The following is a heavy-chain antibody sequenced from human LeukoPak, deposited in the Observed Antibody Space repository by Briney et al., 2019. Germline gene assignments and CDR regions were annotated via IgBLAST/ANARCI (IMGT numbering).Heavy chain of an antibody. V-gene: IGHV3-23*01. Sequence: PGGSLRLSCADSGFTFTSYAMSWVRQAPGKGLEWVSAISGSGSSTYYADSVKGRFTISRDNSKNTLYLQMNSLRAEDTAVYYCAKCIQEYQLHKFGGFYYYYYMDVWGKGTTVTISS. D-gene: IGHD2-2*01. J-gene: IGHJ6*03. CDR2: ISGSGSST. CDR3: AKCIQEYQLHKFGGFYYYYYMDV. CDR1: GFTFTSYA.